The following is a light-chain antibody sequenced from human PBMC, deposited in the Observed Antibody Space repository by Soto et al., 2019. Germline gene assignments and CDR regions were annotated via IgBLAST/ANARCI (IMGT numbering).Light chain of an antibody. CDR1: QSVSSSY. J-gene: IGKJ1*01. CDR2: GAS. Sequence: EIGLKKSPGTLSLSPGERATLSCRASQSVSSSYLAWYQQKPGQAPRLLIYGASSRATGIPDRFSGSGSGTDFTLTISRLEPEDFAVYYCPQYGISPKPFG. CDR3: PQYGISPKP. V-gene: IGKV3-20*01.